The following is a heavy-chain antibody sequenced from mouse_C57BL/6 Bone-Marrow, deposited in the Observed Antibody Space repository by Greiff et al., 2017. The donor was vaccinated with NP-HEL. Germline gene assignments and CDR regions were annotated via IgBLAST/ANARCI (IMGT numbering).Heavy chain of an antibody. J-gene: IGHJ4*01. D-gene: IGHD2-1*01. V-gene: IGHV14-4*01. CDR3: TSLYCMNAMDY. Sequence: VQLQQSGAELVRPGASVKLSCTASGFNIKDDYMHWVKQRPEQGLEWIGWIDPENGDTEYASKFQGKATITADTSSNTAYLQLSSLTSEDTAVYYCTSLYCMNAMDYWGQGTSVTVSS. CDR1: GFNIKDDY. CDR2: IDPENGDT.